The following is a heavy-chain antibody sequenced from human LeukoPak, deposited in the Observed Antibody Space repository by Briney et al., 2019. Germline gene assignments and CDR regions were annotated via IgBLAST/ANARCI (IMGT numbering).Heavy chain of an antibody. Sequence: GASVKVSCEASGGTFSSYAISWVRQAPGQGLEWMGGIIPIFGTANYAQKFQGRVTITADESTSTAYMELSSLRSEDTAVYYCASGLVGATTGSYWGQGTLVTVSS. V-gene: IGHV1-69*13. CDR2: IIPIFGTA. D-gene: IGHD1-26*01. CDR3: ASGLVGATTGSY. CDR1: GGTFSSYA. J-gene: IGHJ4*02.